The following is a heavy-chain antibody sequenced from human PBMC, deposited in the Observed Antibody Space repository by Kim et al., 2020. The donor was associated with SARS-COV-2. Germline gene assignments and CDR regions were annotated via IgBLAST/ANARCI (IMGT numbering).Heavy chain of an antibody. V-gene: IGHV3-15*07. CDR3: SITPGGGCHSLCDF. Sequence: GGSLRLSCAASGFTFSDAWMNWVRQAPGKGLEWVGRIKTKTEGETRDYAAPVKGRFTISRDDSKNTLYLQMNSLKTDDTAMYYCSITPGGGCHSLCDFWGQGNLVTVS. D-gene: IGHD2-15*01. CDR1: GFTFSDAW. CDR2: IKTKTEGETR. J-gene: IGHJ4*02.